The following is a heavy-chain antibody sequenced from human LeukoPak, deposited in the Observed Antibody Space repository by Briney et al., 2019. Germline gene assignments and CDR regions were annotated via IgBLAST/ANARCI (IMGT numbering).Heavy chain of an antibody. V-gene: IGHV3-11*01. D-gene: IGHD3-10*02. CDR2: ISSSGSTI. J-gene: IGHJ4*02. CDR1: GFTVSSNY. CDR3: ARNGLLIDVSGGNY. Sequence: GGSLRLSCAASGFTVSSNYMSWVRQAPGKGLEWVSYISSSGSTIYYADSVKGRFTISRDNAKNSLYLQMNSLRAEDTAVYYCARNGLLIDVSGGNYWGQGTLVTVSS.